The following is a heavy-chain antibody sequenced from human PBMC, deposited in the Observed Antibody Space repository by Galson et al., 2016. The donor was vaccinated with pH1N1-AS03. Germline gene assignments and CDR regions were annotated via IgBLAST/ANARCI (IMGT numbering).Heavy chain of an antibody. Sequence: CAISGDSVSSNIDAWNWIRQSPSGGLEWLGRTYWRSKWYNDYAVSVKSRITINPDTSKNQFSLQLNSVTPEDTAVYYCARGRYSAVYIWGQGTMVTVSS. CDR2: TYWRSKWYN. V-gene: IGHV6-1*01. J-gene: IGHJ3*02. D-gene: IGHD1-1*01. CDR1: GDSVSSNIDA. CDR3: ARGRYSAVYI.